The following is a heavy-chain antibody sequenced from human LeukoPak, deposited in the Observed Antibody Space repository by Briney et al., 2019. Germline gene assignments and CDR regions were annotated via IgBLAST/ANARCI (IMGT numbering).Heavy chain of an antibody. D-gene: IGHD6-13*01. CDR3: ARGFLAAAGDY. CDR2: ISSSSSTI. J-gene: IGHJ4*02. Sequence: GSLRLSCAASGFTFSSYSMNWVRQAPGKGLEWVSYISSSSSTIYYADSVKGRFTISRDNAKNSLYLQMNSLRAEDTAVYYCARGFLAAAGDYWGQGTLVTVSS. V-gene: IGHV3-48*01. CDR1: GFTFSSYS.